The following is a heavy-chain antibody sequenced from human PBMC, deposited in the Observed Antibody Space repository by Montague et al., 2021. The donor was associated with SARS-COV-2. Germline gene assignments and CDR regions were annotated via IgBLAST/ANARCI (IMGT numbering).Heavy chain of an antibody. Sequence: PALVKPTQTLTLTCTFSGFSLSTSGMCVSWIRQPPGKALEWLALIDWXDDKYYSTSLKTRLTISKDTSKNQVVLTMTNMDPVDTATYYCARIWGATRGDAFDIWDQGTMVTVSS. CDR1: GFSLSTSGMC. CDR3: ARIWGATRGDAFDI. J-gene: IGHJ3*02. V-gene: IGHV2-70*01. CDR2: IDWXDDK. D-gene: IGHD1-26*01.